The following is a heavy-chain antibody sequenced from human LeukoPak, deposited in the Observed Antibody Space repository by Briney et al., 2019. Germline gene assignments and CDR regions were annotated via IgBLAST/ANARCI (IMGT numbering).Heavy chain of an antibody. CDR2: IYTSGST. CDR3: ARDQYDYYGSGSLPGYMDV. D-gene: IGHD3-10*01. J-gene: IGHJ6*03. Sequence: KPSETLSLTCTVSGASISSYYWSWIRQPAGKGLEWIGRIYTSGSTNYNPSLKSRVTMSVDTSKNQFSLKLSSVTAADTAVYYCARDQYDYYGSGSLPGYMDVWGKGTTVTVSS. V-gene: IGHV4-4*07. CDR1: GASISSYY.